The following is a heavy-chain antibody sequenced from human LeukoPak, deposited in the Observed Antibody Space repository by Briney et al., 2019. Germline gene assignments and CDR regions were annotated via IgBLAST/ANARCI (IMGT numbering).Heavy chain of an antibody. CDR2: ISGSGGST. CDR3: ALSPGFLGYDSSGYRPMDAFDI. D-gene: IGHD3-22*01. J-gene: IGHJ3*02. V-gene: IGHV3-23*01. CDR1: GFTFSSYA. Sequence: PGGSLRLSCAASGFTFSSYAMSWVRQAPGKGLEWVSAISGSGGSTYYADSVKGRFTISRDNSKNTLYLQMNSLRAEDTAVYYCALSPGFLGYDSSGYRPMDAFDIWGQGTMVAVSS.